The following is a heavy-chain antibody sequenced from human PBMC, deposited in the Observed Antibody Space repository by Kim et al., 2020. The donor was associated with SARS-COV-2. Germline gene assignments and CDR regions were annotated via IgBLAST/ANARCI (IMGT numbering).Heavy chain of an antibody. CDR2: IYYSGST. V-gene: IGHV4-39*01. D-gene: IGHD6-13*01. Sequence: SETLSLTCTVSGGSISSSSYYWGWIRQPPGKGLEWIGSIYYSGSTYYNPSLKSRVTISVDTSKNQFSLKLSSVTAADTAVYYCARLAVSTAAAGTGRDYYCGMDVWGQGTTVTVSS. J-gene: IGHJ6*02. CDR3: ARLAVSTAAAGTGRDYYCGMDV. CDR1: GGSISSSSYY.